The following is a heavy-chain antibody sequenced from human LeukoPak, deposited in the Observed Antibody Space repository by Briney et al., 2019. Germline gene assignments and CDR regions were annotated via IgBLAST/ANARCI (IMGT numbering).Heavy chain of an antibody. CDR1: GYTFTGYY. CDR2: INPNSGGT. V-gene: IGHV1-2*02. Sequence: GASVKVSFKGSGYTFTGYYMHWVRQAPGQGGEWMGWINPNSGGTNYAQKFQGRVTMTRDTSISTAYMELSRLRSADTAVYYCARVSTVTRREALLYWGQGTLVTVSS. CDR3: ARVSTVTRREALLY. J-gene: IGHJ4*02. D-gene: IGHD4-17*01.